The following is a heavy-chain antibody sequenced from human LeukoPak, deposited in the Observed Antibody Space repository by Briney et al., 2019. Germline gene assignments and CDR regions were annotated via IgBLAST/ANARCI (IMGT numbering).Heavy chain of an antibody. Sequence: PSETLSLTCTVSGDSISPYYWGWIRQPPGKGLEWIGYVYYTGSTNFNPSLKSRVTMSLDTSRNQFSLKLTSLTAADTAVYYCARGAMATTPFFDYWGQGTLVTVSS. CDR3: ARGAMATTPFFDY. CDR2: VYYTGST. V-gene: IGHV4-59*01. J-gene: IGHJ4*02. CDR1: GDSISPYY. D-gene: IGHD5-24*01.